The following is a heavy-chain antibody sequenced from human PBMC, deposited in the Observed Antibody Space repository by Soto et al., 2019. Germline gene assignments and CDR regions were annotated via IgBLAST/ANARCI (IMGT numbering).Heavy chain of an antibody. CDR1: GFTFSSYA. V-gene: IGHV3-23*01. CDR3: AWPNPVTAMPARYYFDY. J-gene: IGHJ4*02. CDR2: ISGSGGST. D-gene: IGHD2-21*02. Sequence: GGSLRLSCAASGFTFSSYAMSWVRQAPGKGLEWVSAISGSGGSTYYADSVKGRLTISRDNSKNTLYLQMNSLRAEDTAVYSCAWPNPVTAMPARYYFDYWGQGTLVTVSS.